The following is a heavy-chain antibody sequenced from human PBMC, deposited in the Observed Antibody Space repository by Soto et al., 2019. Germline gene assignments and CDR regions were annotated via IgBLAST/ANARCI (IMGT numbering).Heavy chain of an antibody. CDR2: IIANGGT. CDR3: AKDYTVAADPSSVILFDY. Sequence: EVQVLESGGGLVQRGVSLRLSCAASGFTFNHYAMSWVRQAPGKGLEWVSIIIANGGTFYADSVKGRFTISRDNSKNTVYLQMSSLRVEDTAIYYCAKDYTVAADPSSVILFDYWGQGALVTVSS. J-gene: IGHJ4*02. CDR1: GFTFNHYA. V-gene: IGHV3-23*01. D-gene: IGHD2-15*01.